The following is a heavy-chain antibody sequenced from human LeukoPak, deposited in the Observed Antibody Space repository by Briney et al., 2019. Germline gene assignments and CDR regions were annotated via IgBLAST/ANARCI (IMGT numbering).Heavy chain of an antibody. CDR3: ASSSSWFRSVDAFDI. J-gene: IGHJ3*02. CDR1: GCTLSSYA. V-gene: IGHV1-69*06. CDR2: IIPIFCTA. Sequence: ASVNVSCKASGCTLSSYAIRWVLQAPGQGLESMGGIIPIFCTAHYAQKFQRRVTINADKPTNTPYMELSSLRSEDTAVYYCASSSSWFRSVDAFDIWGQGTMVSVSS. D-gene: IGHD6-13*01.